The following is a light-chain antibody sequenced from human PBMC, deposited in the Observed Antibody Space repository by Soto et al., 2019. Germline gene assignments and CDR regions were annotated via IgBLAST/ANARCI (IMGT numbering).Light chain of an antibody. CDR2: QDN. J-gene: IGLJ2*01. CDR3: QAWDSSFVV. CDR1: KLGDKY. Sequence: SYELTQPPSVSVSPGQTASITCSGDKLGDKYACWYQQKPGQPPVLVIYQDNKRPSGIPERFSGSNSGNTATLTISGTQAMDEADYYCQAWDSSFVVFGGGTKVTVL. V-gene: IGLV3-1*01.